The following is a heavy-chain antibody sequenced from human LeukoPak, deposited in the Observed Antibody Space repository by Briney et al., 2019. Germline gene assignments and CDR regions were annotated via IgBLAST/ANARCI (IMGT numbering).Heavy chain of an antibody. CDR1: GGSINSYF. CDR2: IYYSGST. Sequence: PSETLSLTCTVSGGSINSYFWTRIRQPPGKGLEWIGYIYYSGSTNYNPSLKSRVTISVDTSKNHFSLKLSSVTAADTAVYYCARFSSSWYGVDVWGKGITVTVSS. V-gene: IGHV4-59*01. D-gene: IGHD6-13*01. CDR3: ARFSSSWYGVDV. J-gene: IGHJ6*04.